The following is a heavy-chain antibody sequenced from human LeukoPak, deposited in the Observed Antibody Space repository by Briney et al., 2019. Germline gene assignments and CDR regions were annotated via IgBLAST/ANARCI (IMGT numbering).Heavy chain of an antibody. J-gene: IGHJ4*02. CDR3: ARDWGYDSGTYCVY. Sequence: GRSLRLSCAASGFTFSSYSMHWVRQAPGKGLEWVAVISYDGKKRFYADSVKGRFTISRDNSKNTVDLQMNSLRAEDMAVYYCARDWGYDSGTYCVYWGQGTLVTVSS. D-gene: IGHD3-10*01. CDR1: GFTFSSYS. V-gene: IGHV3-30*04. CDR2: ISYDGKKR.